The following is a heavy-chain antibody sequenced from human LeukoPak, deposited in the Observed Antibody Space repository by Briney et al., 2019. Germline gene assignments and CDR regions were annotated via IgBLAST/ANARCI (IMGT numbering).Heavy chain of an antibody. CDR3: AKDYSTSWASFDY. J-gene: IGHJ4*02. V-gene: IGHV3-30*02. D-gene: IGHD2-2*01. CDR1: GFTFSNYG. Sequence: GGSLRLSCAASGFTFSNYGMHWVRQAPGKGLEWVAFIRYDGSDKYYADSVKGRFTISRDNSKNTLYLQMNSLRDEDTALYFCAKDYSTSWASFDYWGQGTLVTVSS. CDR2: IRYDGSDK.